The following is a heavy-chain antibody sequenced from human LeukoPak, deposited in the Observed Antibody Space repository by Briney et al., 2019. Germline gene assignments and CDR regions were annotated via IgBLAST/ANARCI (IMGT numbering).Heavy chain of an antibody. CDR3: ARPIVLLPYAFDY. J-gene: IGHJ4*02. D-gene: IGHD2-8*01. Sequence: GGSLSLSCAASGFTFSSYGMQWVRQAPGKGLEWVVVIWYDGSNKYYADSVRGRFTISRDNSKNMLYLQLNSLRVEDTAVYYCARPIVLLPYAFDYWGQGTLVTVSS. CDR1: GFTFSSYG. CDR2: IWYDGSNK. V-gene: IGHV3-33*01.